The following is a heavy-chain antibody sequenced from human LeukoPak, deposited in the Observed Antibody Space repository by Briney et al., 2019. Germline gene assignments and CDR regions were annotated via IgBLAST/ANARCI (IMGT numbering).Heavy chain of an antibody. D-gene: IGHD1-14*01. CDR3: ARYDHAPSYYYYYMDV. V-gene: IGHV4-59*01. J-gene: IGHJ6*03. CDR2: YYGGRT. CDR1: GDSISRYY. Sequence: SETLSLTCTVSGDSISRYYWSWIRQSPGKGLEWIGYYGGRTTYNPSLKSRVTMSLDTSKNQFSLKLTSVTAADTAVYYCARYDHAPSYYYYYMDVWGKGTTVTVPS.